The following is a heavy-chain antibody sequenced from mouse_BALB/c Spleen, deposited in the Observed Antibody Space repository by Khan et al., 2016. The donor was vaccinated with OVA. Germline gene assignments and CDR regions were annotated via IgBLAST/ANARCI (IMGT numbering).Heavy chain of an antibody. J-gene: IGHJ4*01. CDR1: GYTFTNYG. CDR2: INTYTGEP. V-gene: IGHV9-3-1*01. Sequence: QVQLKESGPELKKPGETVKISCKASGYTFTNYGMNWVKQAPGKGLKWMGWINTYTGEPTYADDFKGRFAFSLETSASTAYLQINNLKNEDTATXFCARDVGYLCAMDYWGQGTSVTVSS. D-gene: IGHD1-2*01. CDR3: ARDVGYLCAMDY.